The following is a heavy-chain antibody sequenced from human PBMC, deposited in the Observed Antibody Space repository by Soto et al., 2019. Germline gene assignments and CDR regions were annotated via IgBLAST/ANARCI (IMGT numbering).Heavy chain of an antibody. CDR1: GFTFSGSA. CDR3: TSPASSLAEYYFDY. J-gene: IGHJ4*02. Sequence: EVQLVESGGGLVQPGGSLKLSCAASGFTFSGSAMHWVRQASGKGLEWVGRISSKANSYATAYAASVKGRFTISRDDSKTTAYLQMNSLKTEDTAMYYCTSPASSLAEYYFDYWGQGTLVTVSS. D-gene: IGHD6-13*01. CDR2: ISSKANSYAT. V-gene: IGHV3-73*02.